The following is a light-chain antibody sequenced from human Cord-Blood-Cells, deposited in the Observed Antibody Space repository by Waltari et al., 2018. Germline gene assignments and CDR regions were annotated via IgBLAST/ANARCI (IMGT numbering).Light chain of an antibody. J-gene: IGLJ1*01. Sequence: QSALTQPPSASGSPGQSVTISCTGTSSDVGGYNYVSWYQQHPGKAPKLMIYEVSKRPSGVPERFSGYKSGSTASLTVSGLQAEDEADYYCSSYAGSNNFVFGTGTKVTVL. V-gene: IGLV2-8*01. CDR1: SSDVGGYNY. CDR2: EVS. CDR3: SSYAGSNNFV.